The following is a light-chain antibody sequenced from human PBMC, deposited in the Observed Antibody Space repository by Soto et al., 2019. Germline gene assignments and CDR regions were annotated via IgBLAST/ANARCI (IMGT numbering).Light chain of an antibody. J-gene: IGLJ2*01. CDR3: QSYDNRHVV. Sequence: QSVLTQPPSVSGAPGQTVTISCTGSRPNIGAGFDVHWYQQLPGTTPKLLIYGNNNRPSGVPDRFSASKSGTSASLAITGLQPEDEADYYCQSYDNRHVVFGGGTQLTVL. CDR1: RPNIGAGFD. CDR2: GNN. V-gene: IGLV1-40*01.